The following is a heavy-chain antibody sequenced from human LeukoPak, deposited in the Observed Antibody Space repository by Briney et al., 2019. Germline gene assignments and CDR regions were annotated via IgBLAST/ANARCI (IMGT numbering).Heavy chain of an antibody. CDR2: VSGNGVNT. D-gene: IGHD6-13*01. CDR1: GFTFDNFA. Sequence: GGSPRLSCAASGFTFDNFAMHWVRQTPGKGVEWFSLVSGNGVNTYYADSVKGRFTISRDNSKNSLYLQMNSLRTEDTALYFCTKDSSSLWYFDFWGQGALVTVSS. J-gene: IGHJ4*02. CDR3: TKDSSSLWYFDF. V-gene: IGHV3-43*02.